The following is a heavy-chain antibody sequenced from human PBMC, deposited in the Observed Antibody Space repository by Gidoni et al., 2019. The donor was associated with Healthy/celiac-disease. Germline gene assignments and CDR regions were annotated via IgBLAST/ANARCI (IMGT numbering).Heavy chain of an antibody. CDR3: AKDLVVAATPPRYYYYGMDV. Sequence: EVQLLESGGGLVQPGGSLRLSCAASGFTFSSYAMSWVRQAPGKGLELVSAISGSGGSTYYADSVKGRFTISRDNSKNTLYLQMNSLRAEDTAVYYCAKDLVVAATPPRYYYYGMDVWGQGTTVTVSS. V-gene: IGHV3-23*01. D-gene: IGHD2-15*01. J-gene: IGHJ6*02. CDR2: ISGSGGST. CDR1: GFTFSSYA.